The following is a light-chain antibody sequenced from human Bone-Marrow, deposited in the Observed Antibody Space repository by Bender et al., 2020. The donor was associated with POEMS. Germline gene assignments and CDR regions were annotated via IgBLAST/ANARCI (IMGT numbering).Light chain of an antibody. J-gene: IGLJ2*01. Sequence: QSVLTQPPSVSGSPGQSITISCTGTSSDVANYNLVSWYQQHPGKAPKLMIYEVSKRPSGVPDRFSGSKSGNTASLTVSGLQAEDEADYYCSSYAGSNSFVLFGGGTKLSVL. CDR2: EVS. CDR1: SSDVANYNL. V-gene: IGLV2-23*02. CDR3: SSYAGSNSFVL.